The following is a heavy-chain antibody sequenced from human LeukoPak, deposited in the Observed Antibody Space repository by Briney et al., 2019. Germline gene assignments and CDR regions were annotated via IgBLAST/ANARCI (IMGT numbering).Heavy chain of an antibody. D-gene: IGHD3-10*01. CDR3: ARAGYYYGSGSYYIFDY. CDR2: IYYSGST. CDR1: GYSISSGYY. V-gene: IGHV4-38-2*02. Sequence: PSETLSLTCTVSGYSISSGYYWGWIRQPPGKGLEWIGNIYYSGSTYYNPSLKSRVTISVDTSKNQFSLKLSSVTAADTAVYYCARAGYYYGSGSYYIFDYWGQGTLVTVSS. J-gene: IGHJ4*02.